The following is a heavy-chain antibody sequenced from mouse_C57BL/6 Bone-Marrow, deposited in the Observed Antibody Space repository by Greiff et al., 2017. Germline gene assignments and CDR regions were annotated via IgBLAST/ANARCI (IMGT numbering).Heavy chain of an antibody. CDR2: IDPEDGET. D-gene: IGHD1-1*01. Sequence: EVQLQQSGAELVKPGASVKLSCTASGFNINDYYMHWVKQRTEQGLEWIGRIDPEDGETKYAPKFQGKDTITADTSSNTAYLQLSSLTSEDTAVYYCTLLLRTREYYFDYWGQGTTLTVSS. CDR1: GFNINDYY. J-gene: IGHJ2*01. V-gene: IGHV14-2*01. CDR3: TLLLRTREYYFDY.